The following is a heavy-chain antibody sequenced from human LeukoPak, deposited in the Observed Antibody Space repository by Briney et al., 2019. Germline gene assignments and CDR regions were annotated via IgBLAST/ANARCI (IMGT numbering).Heavy chain of an antibody. CDR3: AKAGVTTFPYYFDY. CDR2: ISDSGAAT. V-gene: IGHV3-23*01. J-gene: IGHJ4*02. D-gene: IGHD2/OR15-2a*01. Sequence: PGGSLRLSCAASGFTFSSYAMSWVRQAPGKGLEWVAAISDSGAATNYADSVKGRFTMSRDNSKNTLYLQMNSLRAEDTAVYYCAKAGVTTFPYYFDYWGQGALVTVSS. CDR1: GFTFSSYA.